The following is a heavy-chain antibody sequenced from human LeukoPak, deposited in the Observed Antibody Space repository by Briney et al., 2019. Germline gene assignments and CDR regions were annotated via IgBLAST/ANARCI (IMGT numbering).Heavy chain of an antibody. J-gene: IGHJ4*02. Sequence: GGSLRLSCAASGFTFSDYALHCVPEAPGKGLECLAVISYDGFNEYYADSVKGRFTISRDNSTNTLYLQMNSLRVEDTAVYYCARPPYPAVTTYFFDYWGQGTLVTVSS. V-gene: IGHV3-30-3*01. D-gene: IGHD4-17*01. CDR3: ARPPYPAVTTYFFDY. CDR1: GFTFSDYA. CDR2: ISYDGFNE.